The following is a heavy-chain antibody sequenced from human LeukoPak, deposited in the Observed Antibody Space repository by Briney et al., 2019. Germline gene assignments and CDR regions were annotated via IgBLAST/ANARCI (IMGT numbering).Heavy chain of an antibody. CDR2: IYSGGST. V-gene: IGHV3-53*01. CDR1: GFSVSGQY. CDR3: ASSVYPGSPATTFDY. Sequence: GGSLRLSCAARGFSVSGQYMNWVRQAAGKGLEWVAVIYSGGSTYYAASVRGRFTISRDNSINPLYLQMNSLRAEGSAVYYCASSVYPGSPATTFDYWGQGTLVTVPS. J-gene: IGHJ4*02. D-gene: IGHD3-10*01.